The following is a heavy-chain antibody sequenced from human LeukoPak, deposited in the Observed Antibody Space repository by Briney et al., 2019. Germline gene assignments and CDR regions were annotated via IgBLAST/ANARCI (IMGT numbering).Heavy chain of an antibody. CDR1: GGTSSSYA. D-gene: IGHD2-2*02. CDR3: ARGYCSSTSCYSLDAFDI. Sequence: ASLKVSCKPSGGTSSSYAISWVRQAPGQGLEWMGGILPIFGTANYAQKFQGRVTITADESTSTAYMELSSLRSEDTAVYDCARGYCSSTSCYSLDAFDIWGQGTMVTVSS. V-gene: IGHV1-69*13. CDR2: ILPIFGTA. J-gene: IGHJ3*02.